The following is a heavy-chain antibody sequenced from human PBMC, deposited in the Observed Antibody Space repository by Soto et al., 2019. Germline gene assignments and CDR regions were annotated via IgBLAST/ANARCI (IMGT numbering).Heavy chain of an antibody. CDR1: GFTFNTFW. D-gene: IGHD2-15*01. Sequence: GGSLRLSCAASGFTFNTFWMSWVRQSPGKWLEWVANIQHDGSETYYVDSVKGRFTISRDNAKNSLFLQMNTLRTEDTAVYYCARDFATHCSGSTCYPYAYWGQGXLVTVYS. J-gene: IGHJ4*02. CDR3: ARDFATHCSGSTCYPYAY. CDR2: IQHDGSET. V-gene: IGHV3-7*03.